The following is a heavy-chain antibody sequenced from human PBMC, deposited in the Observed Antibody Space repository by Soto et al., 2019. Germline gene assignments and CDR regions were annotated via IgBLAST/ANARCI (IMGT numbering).Heavy chain of an antibody. V-gene: IGHV4-34*09. CDR1: GGSFSGYY. CDR2: IYYSGST. J-gene: IGHJ5*02. D-gene: IGHD5-18*01. Sequence: PSETLSLTCAVYGGSFSGYYWSWIRQPPGKGLEWIGYIYYSGSTYYNPSLKSRVTISVDTSKNQFSLKLSSVTAADTAVYYCAREWTDVDTAWNPRNWFDPWGQGTLVTVSS. CDR3: AREWTDVDTAWNPRNWFDP.